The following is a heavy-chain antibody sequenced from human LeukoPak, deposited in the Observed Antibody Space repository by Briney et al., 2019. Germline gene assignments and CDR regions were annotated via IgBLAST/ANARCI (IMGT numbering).Heavy chain of an antibody. CDR1: GDSVSSNSAA. Sequence: ASQTLSLTCAISGDSVSSNSAAWNWIRQSPSSGLEWLGRTYYRSKWYNDYAVSVKSRITINPDTSKNQFSLQLNSVTPEDTAVYYCARDLIHLWFGESDAFDIWGQGTMVTVSS. J-gene: IGHJ3*02. V-gene: IGHV6-1*01. D-gene: IGHD3-10*01. CDR3: ARDLIHLWFGESDAFDI. CDR2: TYYRSKWYN.